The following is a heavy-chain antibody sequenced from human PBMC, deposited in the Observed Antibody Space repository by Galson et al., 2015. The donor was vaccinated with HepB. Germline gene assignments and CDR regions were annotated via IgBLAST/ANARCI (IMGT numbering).Heavy chain of an antibody. J-gene: IGHJ4*02. CDR3: ARSPTVYSYYEYYFDY. D-gene: IGHD3-22*01. CDR1: GYSFTSYW. Sequence: QSGAEVKKPGESPKISCKGSGYSFTSYWIGWVRQMPGKGLEWMGIIYPGDSDTRYSPSFQGQVTISADKSISTAYLQWSSLKASDTAMYYCARSPTVYSYYEYYFDYWGQGTLVTVSS. CDR2: IYPGDSDT. V-gene: IGHV5-51*01.